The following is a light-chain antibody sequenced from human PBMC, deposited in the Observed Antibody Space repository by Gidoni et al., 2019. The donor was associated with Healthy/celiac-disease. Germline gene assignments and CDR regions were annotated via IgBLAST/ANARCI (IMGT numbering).Light chain of an antibody. CDR2: DTS. J-gene: IGKJ2*01. Sequence: DSQMTQPPSSLSASVGDRVTITCQASQYISNYLHWYQQKPGKAPKLLIYDTSNLETGVPSRFRGSGSGTDFTFTISSLQPEDIATYYCQQYDNLPYTFGQGTKLEIK. CDR1: QYISNY. V-gene: IGKV1-33*01. CDR3: QQYDNLPYT.